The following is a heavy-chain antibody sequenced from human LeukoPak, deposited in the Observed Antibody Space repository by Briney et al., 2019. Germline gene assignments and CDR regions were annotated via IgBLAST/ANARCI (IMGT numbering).Heavy chain of an antibody. D-gene: IGHD3-22*01. J-gene: IGHJ4*02. Sequence: SETLSLTCTVSGGSISSSSYYWGWIRQPPGKGLEWIGSIYYSGSTYYNPSLKSRVTISVDTSKNQFSLKLSSVTAADTAVYYCARAGRYDSSGYSVDYWGQGTLVTVSS. CDR1: GGSISSSSYY. V-gene: IGHV4-39*07. CDR3: ARAGRYDSSGYSVDY. CDR2: IYYSGST.